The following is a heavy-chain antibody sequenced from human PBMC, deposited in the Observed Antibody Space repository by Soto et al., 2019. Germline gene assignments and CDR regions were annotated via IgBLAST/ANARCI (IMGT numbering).Heavy chain of an antibody. J-gene: IGHJ2*01. Sequence: PGGSLRLSCAASGFTFSSYGMHWVRQAPGKGLEWVAVISYDGSNKYYADSVKGRFTISRDNSKNTLYLQMNSLRADDTAVYYCAKSSLGYDSSGFQFWFFDLWGRGTLVTVSS. CDR2: ISYDGSNK. V-gene: IGHV3-30*18. CDR3: AKSSLGYDSSGFQFWFFDL. CDR1: GFTFSSYG. D-gene: IGHD3-22*01.